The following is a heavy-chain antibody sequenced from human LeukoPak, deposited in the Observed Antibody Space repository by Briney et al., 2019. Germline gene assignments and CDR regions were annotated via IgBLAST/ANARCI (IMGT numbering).Heavy chain of an antibody. CDR1: GGSISSGGYY. D-gene: IGHD3-22*01. CDR3: ARDSLGDSSGYYFAY. CDR2: IYYSGST. V-gene: IGHV4-31*03. J-gene: IGHJ4*02. Sequence: SETLSLTCTVSGGSISSGGYYWSWIRRHPGKGLEWIGYIYYSGSTYYNPSLKSRVTISVDTSKNQFSLKLSSVTAADTAVYYCARDSLGDSSGYYFAYWGQGTLVTVSS.